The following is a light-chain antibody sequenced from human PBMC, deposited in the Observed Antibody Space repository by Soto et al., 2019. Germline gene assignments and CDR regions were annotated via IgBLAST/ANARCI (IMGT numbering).Light chain of an antibody. J-gene: IGKJ2*01. CDR2: DAP. CDR1: QSVSSD. V-gene: IGKV3-15*01. Sequence: EIVMTQSPATLSLSPGERATLSCRASQSVSSDLAWYQQRPGQTPRLLIYDAPTMATGIPARFSGGGSGTQFSLTSSSLQSEDFALYYCQQYNNWPPYTFGQGTKLQIK. CDR3: QQYNNWPPYT.